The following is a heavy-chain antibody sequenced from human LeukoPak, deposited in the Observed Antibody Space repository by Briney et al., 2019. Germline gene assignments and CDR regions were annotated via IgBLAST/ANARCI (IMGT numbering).Heavy chain of an antibody. CDR3: ARDPAVLLWFGEFAFDI. CDR1: GYTFTGYY. V-gene: IGHV1-2*02. J-gene: IGHJ3*02. D-gene: IGHD3-10*01. Sequence: ASVKVSCKASGYTFTGYYMHWVRQAPGQGLEWMGWINPNSGGTNYAQKLQGRVTMTTDTSTSTAYMELRSLRSDDTAVYYCARDPAVLLWFGEFAFDIWGQGTMVTVSS. CDR2: INPNSGGT.